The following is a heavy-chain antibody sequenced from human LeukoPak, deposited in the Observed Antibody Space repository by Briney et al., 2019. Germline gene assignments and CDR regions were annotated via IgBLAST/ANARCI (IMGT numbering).Heavy chain of an antibody. D-gene: IGHD3-16*01. CDR1: GFTFSSHG. Sequence: GGSLRLSCAASGFTFSSHGMSWVRQAPGKGLEWVSTISGSDGSTYYADSVKGRFTISRDNSKNTLYLQMNSLRAEDTAVYYCASVVITWGGPGYFDYWGQGTLVTVSS. V-gene: IGHV3-23*01. J-gene: IGHJ4*02. CDR2: ISGSDGST. CDR3: ASVVITWGGPGYFDY.